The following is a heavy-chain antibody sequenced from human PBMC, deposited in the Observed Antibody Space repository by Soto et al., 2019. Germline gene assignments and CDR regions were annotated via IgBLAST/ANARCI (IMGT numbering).Heavy chain of an antibody. J-gene: IGHJ6*02. CDR3: ARDRGGGSIFGGHYGMDV. CDR1: GFIFRDFY. Sequence: QVQLLESGGGLVKPGGSLRLSCAASGFIFRDFYMSWIRQVPGKGLEWLSKISSSSSFTDYADSVKGRFTISRDNAKNSLNLQMSSLRAEHTAVYYCARDRGGGSIFGGHYGMDVWGQGTTVTVSS. D-gene: IGHD3-3*01. V-gene: IGHV3-11*06. CDR2: ISSSSSFT.